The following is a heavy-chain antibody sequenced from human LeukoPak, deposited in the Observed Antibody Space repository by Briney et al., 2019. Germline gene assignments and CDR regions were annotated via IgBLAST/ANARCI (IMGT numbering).Heavy chain of an antibody. V-gene: IGHV3-30-3*01. CDR3: ARKRIVGSIDDAFDI. CDR2: ISSDGNTQ. J-gene: IGHJ3*02. CDR1: GFTFSSYA. Sequence: GSLRLSCAASGFTFSSYAMHWVRQAPGKGLEWAAVISSDGNTQYYADSVEGRFTISRDNSNNTLYLQMNSLRADDTAIYYCARKRIVGSIDDAFDIWGQGTMVTLSS. D-gene: IGHD1-26*01.